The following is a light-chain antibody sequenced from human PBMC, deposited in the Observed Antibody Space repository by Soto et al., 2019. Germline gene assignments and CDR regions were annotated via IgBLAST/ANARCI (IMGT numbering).Light chain of an antibody. V-gene: IGLV1-51*01. J-gene: IGLJ1*01. CDR1: SSNIGGNS. Sequence: TEPPVVSASPGQEVTSSWGGSSSNIGGNSVSWYPQLPGTAPKLLIYDDNKRPSGIPDRFSGSKSGTSATLGITGFQTGDEADYYCGSWDSSLSAYVFGTGTRLTVL. CDR3: GSWDSSLSAYV. CDR2: DDN.